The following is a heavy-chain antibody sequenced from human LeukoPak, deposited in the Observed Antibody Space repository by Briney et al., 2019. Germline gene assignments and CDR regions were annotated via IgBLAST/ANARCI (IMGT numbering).Heavy chain of an antibody. D-gene: IGHD2-15*01. J-gene: IGHJ4*02. CDR3: ASVGVAATLNDY. Sequence: PSETLSLTCTVSGGSISSSSYYWGWIRQPPGKGLEWIGSIYYSGSTYYNPSLKSRVTISVDTSKNQFSLKLSSVTAADTAVYYCASVGVAATLNDYWGQGTLVTVSS. CDR2: IYYSGST. V-gene: IGHV4-39*07. CDR1: GGSISSSSYY.